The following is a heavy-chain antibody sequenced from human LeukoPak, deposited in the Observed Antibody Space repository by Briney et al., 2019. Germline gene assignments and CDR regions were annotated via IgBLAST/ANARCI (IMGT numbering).Heavy chain of an antibody. V-gene: IGHV4-59*01. CDR1: GGSFSSYY. Sequence: SETLSLTRTVSGGSFSSYYWSWIRQPPGKGLEGIGYIYYIGSTKYNPALKRQVTISIDSSKNQFSLNLISVTAADTTMYYSAREGGLQHHFDYWGQGTLVTVSS. D-gene: IGHD4-11*01. J-gene: IGHJ4*02. CDR2: IYYIGST. CDR3: AREGGLQHHFDY.